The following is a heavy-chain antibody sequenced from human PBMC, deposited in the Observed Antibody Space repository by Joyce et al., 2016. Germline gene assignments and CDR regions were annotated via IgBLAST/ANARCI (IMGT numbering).Heavy chain of an antibody. D-gene: IGHD4-17*01. CDR3: ARGAVTEDYYYHYGMDV. Sequence: QVQLVQPGAEVRKHGSSVKVSCKASGGTLTDYPISWVRQAPGRGLEWMGGNIPGSGAANYAQKFQGRVTITADESTSTTYMELSSLRSEDTAVYYCARGAVTEDYYYHYGMDVWGQGTMVTVSS. V-gene: IGHV1-69*01. CDR1: GGTLTDYP. CDR2: NIPGSGAA. J-gene: IGHJ6*02.